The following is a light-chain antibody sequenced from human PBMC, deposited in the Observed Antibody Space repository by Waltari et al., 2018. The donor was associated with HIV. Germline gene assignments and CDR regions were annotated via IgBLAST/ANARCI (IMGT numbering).Light chain of an antibody. Sequence: QRVLTQSPSASASLGASVTLPCTLSSDFSDYALAWHQQHPEKGPRYLTKVYNDGSHYTGDGTPDRFSGSSSGAERYLIISSLQSEDEADYYCQTWGSGIWVFGGGTKLTVL. J-gene: IGLJ3*02. CDR2: VYNDGSH. CDR1: SDFSDYA. V-gene: IGLV4-69*01. CDR3: QTWGSGIWV.